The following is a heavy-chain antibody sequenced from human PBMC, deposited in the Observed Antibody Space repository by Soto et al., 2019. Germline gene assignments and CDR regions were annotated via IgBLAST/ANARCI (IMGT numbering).Heavy chain of an antibody. J-gene: IGHJ5*02. CDR1: GFSFTDYW. CDR2: IDPSDSYT. D-gene: IGHD4-17*01. CDR3: ARHHNNDNGGYSHGP. V-gene: IGHV5-10-1*01. Sequence: LGESLKISCKGSGFSFTDYWIYWVRQMPGQGLEWMGRIDPSDSYTNYSPSFQGHVTFSADKSTSTAYLQWSSLQASDSAMYYCARHHNNDNGGYSHGPWGQGTLVTVSS.